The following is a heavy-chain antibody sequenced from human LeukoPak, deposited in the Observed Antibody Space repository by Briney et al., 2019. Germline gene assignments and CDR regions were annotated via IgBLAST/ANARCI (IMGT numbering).Heavy chain of an antibody. Sequence: GRSLRLSCAASGFIFSNYGMHWVRQAPGTGLEWVAVIWYDGSNKYYADSVKGRFTISRDNSKNTLYLQMSSLRAEDTAVYYCARDLAMYYYDSSGCLDYWGQGTLVTVSS. D-gene: IGHD3-22*01. CDR3: ARDLAMYYYDSSGCLDY. CDR1: GFIFSNYG. V-gene: IGHV3-33*01. J-gene: IGHJ4*02. CDR2: IWYDGSNK.